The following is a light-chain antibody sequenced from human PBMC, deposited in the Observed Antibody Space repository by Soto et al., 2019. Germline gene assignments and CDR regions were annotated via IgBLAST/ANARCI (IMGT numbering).Light chain of an antibody. CDR3: QQYGSSPIT. CDR2: GAS. CDR1: QNISNY. Sequence: EIVLTQSPATLSLSPGKRATLSCRASQNISNYLIWYQQKPGQAPRLLIDGASSRASGIPDRFSGSGSGTDFTLTISRLEPEDFAVYYCQQYGSSPITFGQGTRLEIK. J-gene: IGKJ5*01. V-gene: IGKV3-20*01.